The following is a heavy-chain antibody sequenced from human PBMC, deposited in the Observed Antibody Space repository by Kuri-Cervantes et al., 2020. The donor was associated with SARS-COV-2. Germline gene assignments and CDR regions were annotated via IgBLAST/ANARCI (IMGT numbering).Heavy chain of an antibody. CDR3: ARVGPLSSWYPTRYLDS. CDR1: GFTFSSYS. V-gene: IGHV3-21*01. D-gene: IGHD2-2*01. CDR2: ISSSSSYI. J-gene: IGHJ4*02. Sequence: GGSLRLSCAASGFTFSSYSMNWVRQAPGKGLEWVSSISSSSSYIYYADSVKGRFTISRDDAKNSVYLQMNNMRVEDTAVFYCARVGPLSSWYPTRYLDSWGQGTPVTVSS.